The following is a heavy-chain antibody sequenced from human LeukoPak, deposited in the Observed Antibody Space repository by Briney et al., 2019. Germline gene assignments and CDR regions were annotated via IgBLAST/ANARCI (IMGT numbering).Heavy chain of an antibody. D-gene: IGHD1-20*01. CDR3: ARPSITGTNALAY. CDR2: INPNNGGT. J-gene: IGHJ4*02. V-gene: IGHV1-2*02. Sequence: ASVKVSCKASGHTFTGYNIYWVRQAPAQGLEWMGWINPNNGGTNYAQKFQGRVTVTRDTSISTAYMELSRLRSDDTAVYYCARPSITGTNALAYWGQGTLVTVSS. CDR1: GHTFTGYN.